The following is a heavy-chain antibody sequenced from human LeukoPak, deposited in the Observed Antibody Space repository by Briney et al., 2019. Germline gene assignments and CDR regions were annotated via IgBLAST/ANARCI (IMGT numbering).Heavy chain of an antibody. D-gene: IGHD3-3*01. V-gene: IGHV1-8*03. J-gene: IGHJ4*02. CDR3: ARGGKDFWSGYYYY. CDR2: MNPNSGNT. Sequence: ASVKVSCKASGYTFTSYDINWVRQATGQGLEWMGWMNPNSGNTGYAQKFQGRVTITRNTSISTAYMELSSLRSEDTAVYYCARGGKDFWSGYYYYWGQGTLVTVSS. CDR1: GYTFTSYD.